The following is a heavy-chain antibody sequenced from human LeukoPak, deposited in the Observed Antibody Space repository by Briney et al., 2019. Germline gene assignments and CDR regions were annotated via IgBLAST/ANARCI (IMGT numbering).Heavy chain of an antibody. CDR1: GGSISSYY. J-gene: IGHJ4*02. Sequence: SETLSLTCTVSGGSISSYYWSWIRQPPGKGLEWIGYIYYSGSTNYNPSLKSRVTISVDTSKNQFSLKLSSVTAADTAVYYCARVGITMVRGVIEYYFDYWGQGTLVTVSS. CDR3: ARVGITMVRGVIEYYFDY. CDR2: IYYSGST. D-gene: IGHD3-10*01. V-gene: IGHV4-59*12.